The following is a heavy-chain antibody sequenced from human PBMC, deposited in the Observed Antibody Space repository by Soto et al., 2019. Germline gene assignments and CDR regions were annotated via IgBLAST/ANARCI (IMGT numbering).Heavy chain of an antibody. CDR3: ARVDIVATGVDY. CDR1: GFSLSTSGVG. J-gene: IGHJ4*02. D-gene: IGHD5-12*01. V-gene: IGHV2-5*02. Sequence: QITLKESGPTLVKPTQTLTLTCTFSGFSLSTSGVGVGWIRPPPGKALEWLALIYWDDDKRYSPSLKSRLTITKDTPKNQVVLTMTNMDPLDTATYYCARVDIVATGVDYWGQGTLVTVSS. CDR2: IYWDDDK.